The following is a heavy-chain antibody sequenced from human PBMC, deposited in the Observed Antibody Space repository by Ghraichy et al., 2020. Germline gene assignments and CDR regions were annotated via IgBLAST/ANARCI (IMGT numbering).Heavy chain of an antibody. J-gene: IGHJ5*02. CDR3: AKDIGSGYYDSSGSENWFAP. Sequence: GGSLRLSCAASGFTFSSYAMSWVRQAPGKGLEWVSAISGSGGSTYYADSVKGRFTISRDNSKNTLYLQMNSLRAEDTAVYYCAKDIGSGYYDSSGSENWFAPWGPGTLVTVSS. D-gene: IGHD3-22*01. V-gene: IGHV3-23*01. CDR1: GFTFSSYA. CDR2: ISGSGGST.